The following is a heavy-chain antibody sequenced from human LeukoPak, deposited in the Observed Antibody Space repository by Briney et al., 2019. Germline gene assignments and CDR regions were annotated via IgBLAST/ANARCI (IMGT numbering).Heavy chain of an antibody. Sequence: PSETLSLTCTVSGGSISSGGYYWSWIRQHPGKGLEWIGYIYYSGSTYYNPSLKSRVTISVDTSKNQFSLKLSSVTAADTAVYYCARDCSSTSRYGSSAFDIWGQGTMVTVSS. J-gene: IGHJ3*02. CDR2: IYYSGST. CDR3: ARDCSSTSRYGSSAFDI. CDR1: GGSISSGGYY. D-gene: IGHD2-2*01. V-gene: IGHV4-31*03.